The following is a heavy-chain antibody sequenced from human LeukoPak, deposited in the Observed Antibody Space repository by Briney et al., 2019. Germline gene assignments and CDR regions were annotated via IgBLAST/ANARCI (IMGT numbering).Heavy chain of an antibody. D-gene: IGHD4-17*01. J-gene: IGHJ4*02. V-gene: IGHV1-2*06. Sequence: ASVKVSCKASGYTFTGYYMHWVRQAPGQGLEWMGRINPNSGGTNYAQKFQGRVTMTRDTSTSTVYMELSSLRSEDTAVYYCARDRSKNRWDYGEYARNDYWGQGTLVTVSS. CDR3: ARDRSKNRWDYGEYARNDY. CDR2: INPNSGGT. CDR1: GYTFTGYY.